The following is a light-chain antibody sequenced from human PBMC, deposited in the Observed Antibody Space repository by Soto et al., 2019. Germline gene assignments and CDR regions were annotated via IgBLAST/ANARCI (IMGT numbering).Light chain of an antibody. Sequence: DIVLTQSPGTLSLSPGERATLSCRASQSISSSYLAWYQQKPGQAPSLLIYGASSRATGIPDRFSGSGSGTDFTLTISRLEPEDFAVFYCQQYGSSPRTFGQGTKVDIK. CDR3: QQYGSSPRT. V-gene: IGKV3-20*01. J-gene: IGKJ1*01. CDR2: GAS. CDR1: QSISSSY.